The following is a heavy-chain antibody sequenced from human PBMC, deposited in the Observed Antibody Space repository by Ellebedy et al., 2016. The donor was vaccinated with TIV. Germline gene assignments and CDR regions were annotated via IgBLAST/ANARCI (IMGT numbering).Heavy chain of an antibody. CDR3: VRAGGGAGGY. CDR1: GDSITSGYYY. CDR2: IFYSGTT. J-gene: IGHJ4*02. Sequence: SETLSLTXTVSGDSITSGYYYCSWVRQPPGKGLEWIGSIFYSGTTYFNPSLKSRVTVSADTSMHHFSLILNSVTAADTAVYYCVRAGGGAGGYWGQGTLVTVSS. D-gene: IGHD2-15*01. V-gene: IGHV4-31*03.